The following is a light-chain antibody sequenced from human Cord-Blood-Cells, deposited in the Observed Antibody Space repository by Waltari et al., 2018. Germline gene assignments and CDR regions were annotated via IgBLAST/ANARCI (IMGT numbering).Light chain of an antibody. Sequence: DIQMTQSPSSLSASVGDRVTITCRASQSISSYLNWYQQKQGKAPKLLIYATSSLQSGVPSRFSGSGSWTDFTLPISSLQPEDFATYYCQQSYSTTWTFGQGTKVEIK. V-gene: IGKV1-39*01. CDR1: QSISSY. CDR2: ATS. J-gene: IGKJ1*01. CDR3: QQSYSTTWT.